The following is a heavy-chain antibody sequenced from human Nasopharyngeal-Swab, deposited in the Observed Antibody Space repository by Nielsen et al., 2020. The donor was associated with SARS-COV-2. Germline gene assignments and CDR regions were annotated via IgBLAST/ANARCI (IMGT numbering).Heavy chain of an antibody. CDR3: ARDRGVNDYVWGSYRKSDAFDI. CDR1: GYTFTSYY. CDR2: INPSGGST. J-gene: IGHJ3*02. Sequence: ASVKVSCKASGYTFTSYYMHWVRQAPGQGLEWMGIINPSGGSTSYAQKFQGRVTMTRDTSTSTVYMELSSLRSEDTAVYYCARDRGVNDYVWGSYRKSDAFDIWGQGTMGTVSS. D-gene: IGHD3-16*02. V-gene: IGHV1-46*01.